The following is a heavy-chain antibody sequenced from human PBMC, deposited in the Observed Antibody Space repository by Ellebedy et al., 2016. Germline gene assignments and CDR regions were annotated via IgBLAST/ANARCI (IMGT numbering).Heavy chain of an antibody. CDR3: AKEGFGDFMLFDA. D-gene: IGHD4-17*01. V-gene: IGHV3-23*03. Sequence: GESLKISXATSGFPFGDHAMTWVRQPPGKGLEWVSLINAAGDSPYYAASVKGRFTVTRDNSASAVFLQMNNLRVDDTAIYYCAKEGFGDFMLFDAWGQGTLVSVSS. J-gene: IGHJ5*02. CDR2: INAAGDSP. CDR1: GFPFGDHA.